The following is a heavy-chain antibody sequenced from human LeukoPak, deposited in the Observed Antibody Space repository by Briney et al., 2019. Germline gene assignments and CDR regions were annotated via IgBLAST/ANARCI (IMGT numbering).Heavy chain of an antibody. J-gene: IGHJ4*02. CDR3: ARDAISVVVVAATPDY. V-gene: IGHV1-18*01. CDR2: ISAYNGNT. Sequence: GASVKVSCKASGYTFTSYGISWVRQAPGRGLEWMGWISAYNGNTNYAQKLQGRVTMTTDTSTSTAYMELRSLRSDDTAVYYCARDAISVVVVAATPDYWGQGTLVTVSS. D-gene: IGHD2-15*01. CDR1: GYTFTSYG.